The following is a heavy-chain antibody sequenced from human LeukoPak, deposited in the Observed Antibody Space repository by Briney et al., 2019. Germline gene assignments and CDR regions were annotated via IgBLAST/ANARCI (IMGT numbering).Heavy chain of an antibody. V-gene: IGHV1-8*01. D-gene: IGHD2-15*01. CDR3: AGGLGGGTYMDV. J-gene: IGHJ6*03. CDR2: MNPNSGNT. Sequence: ASVKVSCKSSGYTFTSYDINWVRQATGQGLEWMGWMNPNSGNTGYAQKFQGRVTMTRNTSISTAYMELSSLRSEDTAVYYCAGGLGGGTYMDVWGKGTTVTVSS. CDR1: GYTFTSYD.